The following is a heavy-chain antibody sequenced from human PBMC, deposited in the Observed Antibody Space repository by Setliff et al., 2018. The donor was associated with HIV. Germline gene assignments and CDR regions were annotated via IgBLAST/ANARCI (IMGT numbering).Heavy chain of an antibody. CDR3: ARLCLRCKGLIYYYMDV. Sequence: GGSLRLSCAASGFTFSSYAIHWVRQAPGKGLEWVAVISNDGTNKYYADSVEGRFTISRDNAKNTLYLQMNSLRAEDTALYHCARLCLRCKGLIYYYMDVWGKGTTVTV. J-gene: IGHJ6*03. V-gene: IGHV3-30*04. CDR1: GFTFSSYA. D-gene: IGHD2-8*01. CDR2: ISNDGTNK.